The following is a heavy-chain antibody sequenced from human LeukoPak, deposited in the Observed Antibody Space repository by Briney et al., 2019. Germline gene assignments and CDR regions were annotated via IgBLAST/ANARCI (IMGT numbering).Heavy chain of an antibody. CDR2: INPNSGGT. CDR1: GYTFTGYY. D-gene: IGHD3-10*01. CDR3: ARDAGLGFGELPIDY. V-gene: IGHV1-2*02. J-gene: IGHJ4*02. Sequence: ASVKVSCKASGYTFTGYYMHWMRQAPGQGLEWMGWINPNSGGTNYAQKFQGRVTMTRDTSISTAYMELSRLRSDDTAVYYCARDAGLGFGELPIDYWGQGTLVTVSS.